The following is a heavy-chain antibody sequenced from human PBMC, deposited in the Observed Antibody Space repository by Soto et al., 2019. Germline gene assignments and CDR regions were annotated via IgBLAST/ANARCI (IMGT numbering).Heavy chain of an antibody. CDR1: GFPFSIYS. Sequence: GGSLRLSCAASGFPFSIYSMNWVRQSPGKGLEWVSSISSSSSYIYYADSVKGRFTISRDNAKNSLYLQMNSLRAEDTAVYYCERYYYASSGYIGDDAFDIWGQGNIVAVSS. CDR3: ERYYYASSGYIGDDAFDI. V-gene: IGHV3-21*01. CDR2: ISSSSSYI. J-gene: IGHJ3*02. D-gene: IGHD3-22*01.